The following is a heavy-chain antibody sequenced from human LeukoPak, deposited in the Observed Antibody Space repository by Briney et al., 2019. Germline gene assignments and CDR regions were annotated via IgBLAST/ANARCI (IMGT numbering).Heavy chain of an antibody. CDR2: INHSGST. CDR3: ARGTTPRYDFWSGYYPYNWFDP. J-gene: IGHJ5*02. CDR1: GGSFSGYY. Sequence: SETLSLTCAVYGGSFSGYYWSWIRQPPGKGLEWIGEINHSGSTNYNPSLKSRVTISVDTSKNQFSLKLSSVTAADMAVYYCARGTTPRYDFWSGYYPYNWFDPWGQGTLVTVSS. D-gene: IGHD3-3*01. V-gene: IGHV4-34*01.